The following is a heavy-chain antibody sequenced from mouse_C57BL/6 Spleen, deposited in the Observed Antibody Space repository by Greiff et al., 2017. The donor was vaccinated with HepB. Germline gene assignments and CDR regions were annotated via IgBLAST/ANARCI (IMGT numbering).Heavy chain of an antibody. V-gene: IGHV1-52*01. D-gene: IGHD1-1*01. CDR2: IDPSDSET. CDR1: GYTFTSYW. J-gene: IGHJ1*03. CDR3: LITTVVARYFDV. Sequence: QVQLQQPGAELVRPGSSVKLSCKASGYTFTSYWMHWVKQRPIQGLEWIGNIDPSDSETHYNHKFKDKATLTVDKSTSTSYMQLSSLTSEDSAVYYCLITTVVARYFDVWGTGTTVTVSS.